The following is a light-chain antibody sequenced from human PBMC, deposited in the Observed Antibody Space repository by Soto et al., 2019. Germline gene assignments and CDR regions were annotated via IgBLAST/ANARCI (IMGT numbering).Light chain of an antibody. V-gene: IGKV1-39*01. Sequence: DILMTQSPSTLSASVGDRVTITCRASQNIRSHLNWYQQKPGKAPRLLMSAVSSWASGVPSTFSGGGSGREFTLTISSLQSEDFAAYYCQLDYSCPRAFGRGTKVDIK. CDR2: AVS. CDR1: QNIRSH. J-gene: IGKJ1*01. CDR3: QLDYSCPRA.